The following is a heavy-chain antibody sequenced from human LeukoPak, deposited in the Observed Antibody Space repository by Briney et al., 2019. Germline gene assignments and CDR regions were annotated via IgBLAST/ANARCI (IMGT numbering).Heavy chain of an antibody. D-gene: IGHD1-7*01. CDR2: IIPIFGTA. V-gene: IGHV1-69*13. J-gene: IGHJ3*02. CDR1: GYTFTSYG. Sequence: SVKVSCKASGYTFTSYGISWVRQAPGQGLEWMGGIIPIFGTANYAQKFQGRVTITADESTSTAYMELSSLRSEDTAVYYCARGGELRDAFDIWGQGTMVTVSS. CDR3: ARGGELRDAFDI.